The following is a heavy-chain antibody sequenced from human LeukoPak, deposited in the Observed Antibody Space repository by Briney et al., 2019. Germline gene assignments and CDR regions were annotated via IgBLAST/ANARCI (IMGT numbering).Heavy chain of an antibody. CDR3: ARRSYDFWSGSNYMDV. CDR2: IIPIFGTA. CDR1: GGTFSSYA. D-gene: IGHD3-3*01. J-gene: IGHJ6*03. V-gene: IGHV1-69*13. Sequence: GASVKVSCKASGGTFSSYAISWVRQAPGQGLEWMGGIIPIFGTANYAQKFQGRVTITADESTSTAYMELSSLGSEDTAVYYCARRSYDFWSGSNYMDVWGKGTTVTVSS.